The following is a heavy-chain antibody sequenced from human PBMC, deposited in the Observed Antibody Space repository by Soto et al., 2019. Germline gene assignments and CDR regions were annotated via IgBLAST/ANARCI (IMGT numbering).Heavy chain of an antibody. CDR3: ARRAEWFGELSVYYFDY. Sequence: QVQLVQSGAEVKKPGSSVKVSCKASGGTFSSYTISWVRQAPGQGLEWMGRIIPILGIANYAQKFQGRVTITADKPTSTAYMELSSLRSEDTAVYYCARRAEWFGELSVYYFDYWGQGTLVTVSS. J-gene: IGHJ4*02. CDR1: GGTFSSYT. V-gene: IGHV1-69*02. CDR2: IIPILGIA. D-gene: IGHD3-10*01.